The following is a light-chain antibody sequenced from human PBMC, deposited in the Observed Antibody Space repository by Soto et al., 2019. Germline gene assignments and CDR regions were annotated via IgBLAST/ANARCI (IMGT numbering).Light chain of an antibody. Sequence: ALTQPPSASRSPGQSVTISCTGTSSDVGGYNYVSWYQQHPGKAPKLVIYEVTKRPSGVPDRFSGSKSGNTASLTVSGLQAEDEADYYCSSFTGASTIFGTGSKVTVL. CDR3: SSFTGASTI. V-gene: IGLV2-8*01. CDR1: SSDVGGYNY. J-gene: IGLJ1*01. CDR2: EVT.